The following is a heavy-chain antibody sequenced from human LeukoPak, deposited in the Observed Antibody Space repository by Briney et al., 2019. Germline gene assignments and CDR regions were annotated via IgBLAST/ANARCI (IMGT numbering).Heavy chain of an antibody. Sequence: ASVKVSCKASGYTFTGYYMHWVRQAPGQGLEWMGRINPNSGGTNYAQKFQGRVTMTRDTSISTAYMELSRLRSDDTAVYYCARDPQVGATRDAFDIWGQGTMVTVSS. CDR1: GYTFTGYY. D-gene: IGHD1-26*01. CDR2: INPNSGGT. CDR3: ARDPQVGATRDAFDI. J-gene: IGHJ3*02. V-gene: IGHV1-2*06.